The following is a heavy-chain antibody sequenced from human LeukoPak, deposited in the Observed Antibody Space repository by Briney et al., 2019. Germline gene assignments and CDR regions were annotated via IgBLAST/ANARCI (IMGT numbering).Heavy chain of an antibody. V-gene: IGHV4-59*01. CDR1: GDSFRSYY. CDR3: ARGRNLEWFDY. J-gene: IGHJ5*01. Sequence: PSETLSLTCTVSGDSFRSYYWSWIRQPPGKGLEWIGYIYYSGSANYNPSLKSRVTISVDTSKNQFSLKLNSVTAADTAVYYCARGRNLEWFDYWGQGTLVTVSS. D-gene: IGHD3-3*01. CDR2: IYYSGSA.